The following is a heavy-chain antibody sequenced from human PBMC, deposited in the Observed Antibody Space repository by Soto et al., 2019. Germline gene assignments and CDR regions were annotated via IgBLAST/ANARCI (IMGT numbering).Heavy chain of an antibody. CDR3: TRVVDGSAGEFDY. J-gene: IGHJ4*02. D-gene: IGHD3-10*01. Sequence: GGSLRLSCAASGFPLSNYWMHWVRQAPGEGLVWVSRIGSSGGGTTYADSVKGRFTISRDNAKNTLYLQMNSLRAEDTAVYFCTRVVDGSAGEFDYWGQGTLVTVSS. CDR1: GFPLSNYW. CDR2: IGSSGGGT. V-gene: IGHV3-74*01.